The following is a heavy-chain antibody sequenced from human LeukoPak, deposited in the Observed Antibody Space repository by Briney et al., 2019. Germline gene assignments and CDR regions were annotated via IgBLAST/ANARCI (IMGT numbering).Heavy chain of an antibody. CDR1: GGSISSYY. D-gene: IGHD3-9*01. V-gene: IGHV4-59*12. CDR2: IYYSGST. Sequence: PSETLSLTCTVSGGSISSYYWSWIRQPPGKGLEWIGSIYYSGSTYYNPSLKSRVTISVDTSKNQFSLKLSSVTAADTAVYYCARNIGSDWLSLGYWGQGTLVTVSS. CDR3: ARNIGSDWLSLGY. J-gene: IGHJ4*02.